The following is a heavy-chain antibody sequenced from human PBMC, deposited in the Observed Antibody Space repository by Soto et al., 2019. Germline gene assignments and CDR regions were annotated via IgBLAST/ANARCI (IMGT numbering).Heavy chain of an antibody. J-gene: IGHJ4*02. D-gene: IGHD4-17*01. V-gene: IGHV3-7*01. CDR1: GFTFSSYW. CDR2: IKQDGSEK. CDR3: ATTVTTPDYYFDY. Sequence: GGSLRLSCAASGFTFSSYWMGWVRQAPGKGLEWVANIKQDGSEKYYVDSVKGRFTISRDNAKNSLYLQMNSLRAEDTAVYYCATTVTTPDYYFDYWGQGTLVTVSS.